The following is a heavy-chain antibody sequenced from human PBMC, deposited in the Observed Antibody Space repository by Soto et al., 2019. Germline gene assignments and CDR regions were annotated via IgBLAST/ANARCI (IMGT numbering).Heavy chain of an antibody. CDR1: GGSISNYY. D-gene: IGHD5-18*01. Sequence: SETLSLTCTVSGGSISNYYWNWIRQSPGKGLEWIGHIYSSGSTHYNPSLQNRVTISIDTSKNQVSLNVNSVTAADTAVYYCARDHPHSYGVYYFDYRGQGTPVTVSS. V-gene: IGHV4-59*01. J-gene: IGHJ4*02. CDR3: ARDHPHSYGVYYFDY. CDR2: IYSSGST.